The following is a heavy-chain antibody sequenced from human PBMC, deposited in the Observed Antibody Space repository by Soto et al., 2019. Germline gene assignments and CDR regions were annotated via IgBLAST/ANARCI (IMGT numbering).Heavy chain of an antibody. CDR2: MNPNSGNT. Sequence: GASVKVSCKASGYTFTSYDINWVRQATGQGLEWMGWMNPNSGNTGYAQKFQGRVTMTRNTSISTAYMELSSLRSEDTAMYYCARRGWGSSSSLVDYWGQGTLVTVSS. D-gene: IGHD6-6*01. V-gene: IGHV1-8*01. CDR1: GYTFTSYD. CDR3: ARRGWGSSSSLVDY. J-gene: IGHJ4*02.